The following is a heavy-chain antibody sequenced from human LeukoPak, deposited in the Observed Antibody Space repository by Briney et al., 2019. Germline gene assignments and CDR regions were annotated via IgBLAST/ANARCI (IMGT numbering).Heavy chain of an antibody. D-gene: IGHD2-2*01. CDR1: GFTFSIYA. CDR2: ISSNGGST. J-gene: IGHJ6*02. V-gene: IGHV3-64*01. CDR3: ARFLGYDNDYYGMDV. Sequence: GGSLRLSRSASGFTFSIYAMHCVRHAPGKGLEYVSAISSNGGSTYYANSVKGRFTISRDNSKNTLYLQMGSLRAEDMAVYYCARFLGYDNDYYGMDVWGQGTTVTVSS.